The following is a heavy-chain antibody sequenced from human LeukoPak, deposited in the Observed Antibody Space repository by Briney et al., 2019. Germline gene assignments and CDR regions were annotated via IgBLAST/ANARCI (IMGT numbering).Heavy chain of an antibody. CDR3: ARDLGIAVAGDY. Sequence: GASVTVSCKASGYTFTGYYMHWVRQAPGQGLEWMGWINPNSGGTNYAQKFQGRVTMTRDTSISTAYMELSRLRSDDTAVYYCARDLGIAVAGDYWGQGTLVTVSS. CDR2: INPNSGGT. CDR1: GYTFTGYY. V-gene: IGHV1-2*02. D-gene: IGHD6-19*01. J-gene: IGHJ4*02.